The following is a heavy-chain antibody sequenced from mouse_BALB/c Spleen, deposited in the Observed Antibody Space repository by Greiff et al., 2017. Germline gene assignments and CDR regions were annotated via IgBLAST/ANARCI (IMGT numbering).Heavy chain of an antibody. D-gene: IGHD1-1*01. V-gene: IGHV1-54*01. Sequence: QVQLKQSGAELVRPGTSVKVSCKASGYAFTNYLIEWVKQRPGQGLEWIGVINPGSGGTNYNEKFKGKATLTADKSSSTAYMQLSSLTSDDSAVYFCARSLRDWFAYWGQGTLVTVSA. J-gene: IGHJ3*01. CDR2: INPGSGGT. CDR1: GYAFTNYL. CDR3: ARSLRDWFAY.